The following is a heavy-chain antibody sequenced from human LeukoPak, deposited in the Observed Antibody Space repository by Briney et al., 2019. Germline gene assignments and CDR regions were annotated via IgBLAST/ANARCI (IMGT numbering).Heavy chain of an antibody. D-gene: IGHD2/OR15-2a*01. J-gene: IGHJ4*02. Sequence: GGSLRLSCVASGLTFNNYWMHWVRQAPGKGLVWVSRINTDGSYTDCADSVKGRFTISRDNAKNTLYLQTSSLRVEDTAVYYCAKDVYGPGQWGQGTLVVVSS. V-gene: IGHV3-74*01. CDR3: AKDVYGPGQ. CDR1: GLTFNNYW. CDR2: INTDGSYT.